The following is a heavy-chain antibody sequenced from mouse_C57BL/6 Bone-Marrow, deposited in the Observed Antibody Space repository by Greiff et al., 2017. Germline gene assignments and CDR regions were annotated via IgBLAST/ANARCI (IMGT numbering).Heavy chain of an antibody. Sequence: VQLKQSGPGMVKPSQSLSLTCTVTGYSITSGYDWHWIRHFPGNKLEWMGYISYSGSTNYNPSLKSRISITHDTSKNHFFLKLNSVTTEDTATYYCAREGSSYGWYFDVWGTGTTVTVSS. CDR2: ISYSGST. CDR1: GYSITSGYD. V-gene: IGHV3-1*01. D-gene: IGHD1-1*01. CDR3: AREGSSYGWYFDV. J-gene: IGHJ1*03.